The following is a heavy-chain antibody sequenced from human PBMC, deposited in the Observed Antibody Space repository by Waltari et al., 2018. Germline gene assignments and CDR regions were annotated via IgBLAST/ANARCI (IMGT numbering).Heavy chain of an antibody. V-gene: IGHV1-69*01. D-gene: IGHD1-1*01. Sequence: FGRYAITWVRQAPGQGLEWMGGLIPIFGAPNYAQRFQGRVTITADESTSTVYMELSSLKSEDTALYFCARRQLGGPLDPWGQGTLVTVSS. CDR1: FGRYA. CDR2: LIPIFGAP. J-gene: IGHJ5*02. CDR3: ARRQLGGPLDP.